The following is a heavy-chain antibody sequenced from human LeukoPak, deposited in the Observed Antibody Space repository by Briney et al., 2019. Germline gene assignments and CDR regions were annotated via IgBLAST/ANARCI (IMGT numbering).Heavy chain of an antibody. CDR1: GGSISSGGYS. CDR2: IYHSGST. CDR3: ARGGGLAHY. V-gene: IGHV4-30-2*01. D-gene: IGHD2-15*01. Sequence: SQTLSLTCAVSGGSISSGGYSWSWIRQPPGKGLEWIGYIYHSGSTYYNPSLKSRVTISVDRSKNQFSLKLSSVTAADTAVYYCARGGGLAHYWGQGTLVTVSS. J-gene: IGHJ4*02.